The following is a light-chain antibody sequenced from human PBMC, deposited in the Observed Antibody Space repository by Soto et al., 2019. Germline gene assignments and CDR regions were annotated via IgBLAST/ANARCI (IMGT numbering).Light chain of an antibody. CDR2: DAS. CDR3: QQRSKWPTWT. Sequence: EIVLTQSPATLSLSPGERATLSCRASQSVSSYLAWYQQKPGQAPSLLIYDASNRATGIPARFSGSGSGTDFTLTISSLEPEDFAVYYCQQRSKWPTWTFGQGTKVEI. CDR1: QSVSSY. V-gene: IGKV3-11*01. J-gene: IGKJ1*01.